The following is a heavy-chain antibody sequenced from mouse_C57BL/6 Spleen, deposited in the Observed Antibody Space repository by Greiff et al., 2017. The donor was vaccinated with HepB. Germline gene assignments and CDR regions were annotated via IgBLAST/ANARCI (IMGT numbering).Heavy chain of an antibody. CDR2: IYPGDGDT. D-gene: IGHD1-1*01. V-gene: IGHV1-80*01. CDR1: GYAFSSYW. Sequence: QVQLKQSGAELVKPGASVKISCKASGYAFSSYWMNWVKQRPGKGLEWIGQIYPGDGDTNYNGKFKGKATLTADKSSSTAYMQLSSLTSEDSAVYFCARRGVVGNFDYWGQGTTLTVSS. J-gene: IGHJ2*01. CDR3: ARRGVVGNFDY.